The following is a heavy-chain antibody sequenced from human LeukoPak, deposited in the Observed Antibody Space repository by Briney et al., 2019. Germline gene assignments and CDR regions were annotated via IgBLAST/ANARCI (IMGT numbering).Heavy chain of an antibody. CDR1: GFTFSSYS. CDR2: ISSSGSYI. V-gene: IGHV3-21*01. Sequence: GGSLRLSCAASGFTFSSYSMNWVRQAPGKGLEWVSSISSSGSYIYYADSVKGRFTISRDNAKNSLYLQMNSLRAEDTAVYYCARLSTVDAFDIWGQGTMVTVSS. J-gene: IGHJ3*02. CDR3: ARLSTVDAFDI. D-gene: IGHD4-17*01.